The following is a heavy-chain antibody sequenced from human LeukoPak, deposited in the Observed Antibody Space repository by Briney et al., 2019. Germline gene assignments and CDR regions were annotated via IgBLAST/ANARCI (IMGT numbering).Heavy chain of an antibody. CDR3: ARGGPRVLRYFDWLSPPYYFDY. CDR1: GGSISSYY. CDR2: IYYSGST. J-gene: IGHJ4*02. V-gene: IGHV4-59*01. Sequence: PSETLSLTCTVSGGSISSYYWSWIRQPPGKGLEWIGYIYYSGSTNYNPSLKSRVTISVDTSKNQFSLKLSSVTAADTAVYYCARGGPRVLRYFDWLSPPYYFDYWGRGTLVTVSS. D-gene: IGHD3-9*01.